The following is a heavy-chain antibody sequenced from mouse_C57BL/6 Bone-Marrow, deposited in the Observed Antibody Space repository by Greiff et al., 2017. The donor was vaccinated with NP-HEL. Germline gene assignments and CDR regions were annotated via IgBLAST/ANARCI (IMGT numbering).Heavy chain of an antibody. CDR2: IDPSDSYT. Sequence: MQLQQPGAELVMPGASVKLSCKASGYTFTSYWMHWVKQRPGQGLEWIGEIDPSDSYTNYNQKFKGKSTLTVDKSSSTAYMQLSSLTSEDSAVYYCARYGYEFAYWGQGTLVTVSA. D-gene: IGHD2-2*01. CDR3: ARYGYEFAY. V-gene: IGHV1-69*01. J-gene: IGHJ3*01. CDR1: GYTFTSYW.